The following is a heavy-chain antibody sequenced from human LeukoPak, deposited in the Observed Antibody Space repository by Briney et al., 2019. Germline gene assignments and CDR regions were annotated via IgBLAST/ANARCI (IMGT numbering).Heavy chain of an antibody. CDR3: XXXXXXXXXXXXXXXMRLGYYFDY. Sequence: SGGXXXXSSYYWGWIRQPPGKGLEWIGSIYYSGSTYYNPSLKSRITISVNTSKNQFSMKLRSVDAGGPAGDXXXXXXXXXXXXXXXXXMRLGYYFDYWGQGTLVTVSS. CDR1: GGXXXXSSYY. J-gene: IGHJ4*02. V-gene: IGHV4-39*07. D-gene: IGHD3-16*01. CDR2: IYYSGST.